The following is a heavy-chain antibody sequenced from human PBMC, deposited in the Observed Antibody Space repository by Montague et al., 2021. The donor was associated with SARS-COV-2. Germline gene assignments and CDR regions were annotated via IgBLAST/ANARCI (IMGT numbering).Heavy chain of an antibody. CDR3: AKDRYYDFWSGYYFDY. CDR1: GFTFSNYA. J-gene: IGHJ4*02. Sequence: SLRLSCAASGFTFSNYAMNWVRQAPGKGLEWVSAISGSGGSTYYADSAKGRFTISRDNSKNTLYLQMNSLRAEDTAVYYCAKDRYYDFWSGYYFDYWGQGTLVTVSS. CDR2: ISGSGGST. D-gene: IGHD3-3*01. V-gene: IGHV3-23*01.